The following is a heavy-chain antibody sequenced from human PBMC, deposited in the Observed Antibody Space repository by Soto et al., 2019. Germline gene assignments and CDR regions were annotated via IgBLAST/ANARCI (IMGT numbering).Heavy chain of an antibody. V-gene: IGHV3-21*01. CDR1: GYTFSSYS. J-gene: IGHJ4*02. Sequence: PGGSLRLSCAASGYTFSSYSMNWVRQAPGKGLEWVSSISNSSSYIYYADSVKGRFTISRDNAKNSLYLQMNSLRAEDTAVYYCAIDPSPKDVIQLWPLWGQGTLVTVSS. CDR3: AIDPSPKDVIQLWPL. D-gene: IGHD5-18*01. CDR2: ISNSSSYI.